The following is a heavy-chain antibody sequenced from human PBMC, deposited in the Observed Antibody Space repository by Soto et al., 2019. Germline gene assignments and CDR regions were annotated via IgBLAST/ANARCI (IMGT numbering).Heavy chain of an antibody. CDR2: IHPNSGGT. CDR3: ARAIQLWSLFDY. D-gene: IGHD5-18*01. V-gene: IGHV1-2*02. Sequence: GASVKVSCKASGYTFTGYYMHWVRQAPGQGLEWMGWIHPNSGGTNYAQKFQGRVTMTRDTSISTAYMELSRLRSDDTAVYYCARAIQLWSLFDYWGQGTLVTVSS. J-gene: IGHJ4*02. CDR1: GYTFTGYY.